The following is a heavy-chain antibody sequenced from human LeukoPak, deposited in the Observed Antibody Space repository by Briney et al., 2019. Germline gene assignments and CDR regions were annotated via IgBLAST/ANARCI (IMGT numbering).Heavy chain of an antibody. CDR2: IKQDGSEK. CDR1: GFTFSNYW. D-gene: IGHD5-18*01. V-gene: IGHV3-7*01. CDR3: ARDWRGYTYGLLDY. J-gene: IGHJ4*02. Sequence: HPGGSLRLSCAVSGFTFSNYWMSWVRQAPGQGLEWVANIKQDGSEKYYVDSVKGRFTISRDNAKNSLYLQLNSLRAEDTAVYHCARDWRGYTYGLLDYWGQGTLVTVSS.